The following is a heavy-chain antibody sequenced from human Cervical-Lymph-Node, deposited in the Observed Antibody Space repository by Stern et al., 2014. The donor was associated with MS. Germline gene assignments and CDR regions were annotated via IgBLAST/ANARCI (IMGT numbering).Heavy chain of an antibody. CDR1: GGSISIDDYY. CDR2: IDYTGST. V-gene: IGHV4-31*03. D-gene: IGHD3-3*01. J-gene: IGHJ4*02. CDR3: ARLASGLDY. Sequence: QVQLQESGPGLVKPSQTLSLTCTVSGGSISIDDYYWSWVRQFPGKGLEWIGYIDYTGSTYYSPSLESRVIMSVETSKNQFSLNLTSVTVADTAVYYCARLASGLDYWGQGTLVTVSS.